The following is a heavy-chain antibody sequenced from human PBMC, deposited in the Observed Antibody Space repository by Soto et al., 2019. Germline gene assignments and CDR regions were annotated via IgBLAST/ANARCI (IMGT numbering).Heavy chain of an antibody. V-gene: IGHV1-2*04. J-gene: IGHJ6*03. D-gene: IGHD1-26*01. CDR1: GYTFTGYY. CDR2: INPNSGGT. Sequence: GAPVKVSCKASGYTFTGYYMHWVRQAPGQGLEWMGWINPNSGGTNYAQKFQGWVTMTRDTSISTAYMELSRLRSDDTAVYYCARASVGNYYMDVWGKGTTVTVSS. CDR3: ARASVGNYYMDV.